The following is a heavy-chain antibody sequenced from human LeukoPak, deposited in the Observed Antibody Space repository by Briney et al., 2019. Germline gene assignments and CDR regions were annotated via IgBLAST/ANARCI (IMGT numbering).Heavy chain of an antibody. CDR3: ARDREAAAGPPGENGMDV. J-gene: IGHJ6*02. Sequence: ASVKVSCKASGYTFTGYYMHWVRQAPGQGLEWMGWINPNSGGTNYAQKFQGRVTMTRATSISTAYMELSRLRSDDTAVYYCARDREAAAGPPGENGMDVWGQGTTVTVSS. CDR2: INPNSGGT. V-gene: IGHV1-2*02. D-gene: IGHD6-13*01. CDR1: GYTFTGYY.